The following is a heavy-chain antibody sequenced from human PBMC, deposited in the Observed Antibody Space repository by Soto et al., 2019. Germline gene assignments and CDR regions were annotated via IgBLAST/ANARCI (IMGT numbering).Heavy chain of an antibody. CDR3: AKKVISGPGSKYSVY. CDR1: GFTFSSYS. Sequence: GGTLRLSCAASGFTFSSYSMSWVRQAPGKGLEWVSGFRTSGDGGTTYYADSVKGRFTISRDNSKNMLFLQMNSLRDEDTAIYYCAKKVISGPGSKYSVYWYPATLRTV. V-gene: IGHV3-23*01. J-gene: IGHJ4*02. D-gene: IGHD3-10*01. CDR2: FRTSGDGGTT.